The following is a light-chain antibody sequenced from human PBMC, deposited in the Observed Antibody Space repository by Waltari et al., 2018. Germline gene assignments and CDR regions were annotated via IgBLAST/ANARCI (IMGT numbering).Light chain of an antibody. Sequence: SYELTQPPSVSVSPGQTATITCPGDDLGQKYACWYQQKPGQSPTVVIYQNNRRPSGIPERFSGSKSGNTATLTISGTQSIDEADYYCQTWGSSVLVFGGGTKLTVL. CDR1: DLGQKY. V-gene: IGLV3-1*01. J-gene: IGLJ2*01. CDR2: QNN. CDR3: QTWGSSVLV.